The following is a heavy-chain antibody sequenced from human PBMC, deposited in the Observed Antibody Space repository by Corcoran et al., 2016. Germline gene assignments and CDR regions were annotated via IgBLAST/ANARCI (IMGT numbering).Heavy chain of an antibody. CDR3: AREGQAADDAFDI. V-gene: IGHV3-48*04. CDR2: ISSSSTI. D-gene: IGHD6-25*01. CDR1: GFTFSSYS. Sequence: EVQLVESGGGLVQPGGSLRLSCAASGFTFSSYSMNWVRQAPGKGLEWVSYISSSSTIYYADSVKGRFTISRDNAKNSLYLQMNSLRAEETAVYYCAREGQAADDAFDIWGQGTMVTVSS. J-gene: IGHJ3*02.